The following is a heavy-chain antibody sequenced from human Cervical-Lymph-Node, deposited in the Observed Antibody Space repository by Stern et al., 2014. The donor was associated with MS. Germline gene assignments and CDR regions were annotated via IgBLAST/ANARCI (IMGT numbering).Heavy chain of an antibody. Sequence: VQLVESGAEVKKPGSSVKVSCKASGGTFSTYALSWVRQAPGQGLELMGGIIPILGTPTYVQKFPGRVTITADESTSTAYMELSSLRSEDAAVYYCARVHTETSQAFDLWGQGTMVTVSS. V-gene: IGHV1-69*01. CDR2: IIPILGTP. D-gene: IGHD4-11*01. J-gene: IGHJ3*01. CDR3: ARVHTETSQAFDL. CDR1: GGTFSTYA.